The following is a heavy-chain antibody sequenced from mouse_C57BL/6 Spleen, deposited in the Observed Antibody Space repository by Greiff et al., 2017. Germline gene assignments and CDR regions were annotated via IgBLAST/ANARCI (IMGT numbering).Heavy chain of an antibody. CDR1: GYSLTSYG. D-gene: IGHD1-1*01. J-gene: IGHJ3*01. CDR3: APYCSSRGFAY. CDR2: IWGVESI. V-gene: IGHV2-3*01. Sequence: VKLVESGPDLVAPSPSLSLTCTVSGYSLTSYGVSWVRQPPGQGLEWLGVIWGVESINHHSALIYRLRISKANSKNKVFLKLNSLQTGVTATYYCAPYCSSRGFAYWGQGTLLTVSA.